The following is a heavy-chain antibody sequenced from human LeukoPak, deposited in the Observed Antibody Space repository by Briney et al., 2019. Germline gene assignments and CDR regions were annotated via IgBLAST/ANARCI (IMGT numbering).Heavy chain of an antibody. CDR3: ARDDAPGYSSSWYRY. V-gene: IGHV3-21*01. CDR1: GFTLTTYS. D-gene: IGHD6-13*01. CDR2: ISSSSSYI. Sequence: PGGSLRLSCAASGFTLTTYSMNWVRQAPGKGLEWVSSISSSSSYIYYADSVKGRFTISRDNAKNSLYLQMNSLRAEDTAVYYCARDDAPGYSSSWYRYWGQGTLVTVSS. J-gene: IGHJ4*02.